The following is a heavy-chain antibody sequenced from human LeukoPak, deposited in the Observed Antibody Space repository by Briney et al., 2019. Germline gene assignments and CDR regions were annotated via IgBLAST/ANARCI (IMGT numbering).Heavy chain of an antibody. CDR2: IYSGGST. Sequence: GGSLRLSCAASGFTVSNNYMSWVRQAPGKGLEWVSVIYSGGSTYYADSVKGRFTISRDNSKNILYLQMNSLRVEDTAVYYCTKASAARCIGVFCYPFDHWGQGTLVTVSS. J-gene: IGHJ4*02. D-gene: IGHD2-15*01. CDR3: TKASAARCIGVFCYPFDH. CDR1: GFTVSNNY. V-gene: IGHV3-53*01.